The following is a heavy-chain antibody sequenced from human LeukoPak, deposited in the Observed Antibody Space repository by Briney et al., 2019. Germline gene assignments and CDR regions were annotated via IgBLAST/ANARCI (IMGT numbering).Heavy chain of an antibody. CDR1: GGSISSSNW. CDR2: IYHSGST. Sequence: PSETLSLTCAVSGGSISSSNWWSWVRQPPGKGLEWIGEIYHSGSTNYNPSLTSRLTMSIDASKNEFSLRLTSVTAADTAIYYCLRDKAGSFYGSGGYDFNYNGMDVWGQGTAVTVSS. D-gene: IGHD3-10*01. CDR3: LRDKAGSFYGSGGYDFNYNGMDV. J-gene: IGHJ6*02. V-gene: IGHV4-4*02.